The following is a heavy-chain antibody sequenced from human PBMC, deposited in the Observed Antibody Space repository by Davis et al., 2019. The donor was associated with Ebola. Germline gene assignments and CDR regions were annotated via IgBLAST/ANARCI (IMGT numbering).Heavy chain of an antibody. CDR2: IIPIFGTA. V-gene: IGHV1-69*06. Sequence: SVKVSCKASGYTFTSYGISWVRQAPGQGLEWMGGIIPIFGTAIYAQKFQGRVTITADKSTSTAYMELSSLRSEDTAVYYCARSTADYGDYWFDPWGQGTLVTVSS. CDR1: GYTFTSYG. J-gene: IGHJ5*02. D-gene: IGHD4-17*01. CDR3: ARSTADYGDYWFDP.